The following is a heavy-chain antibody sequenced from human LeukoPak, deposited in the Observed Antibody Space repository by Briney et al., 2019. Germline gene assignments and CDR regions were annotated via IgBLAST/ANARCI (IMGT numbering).Heavy chain of an antibody. Sequence: GASVKVSCKASGGTFSSYAISWVRQAPGQGLEWIGRIIPIHGIANYAQKFQGRVTITADKSTSTAYMELSSLRSEDTAVYYCARELELRGTNYYYYYGMDVWGQGTTVTVSS. CDR3: ARELELRGTNYYYYYGMDV. CDR1: GGTFSSYA. CDR2: IIPIHGIA. J-gene: IGHJ6*02. V-gene: IGHV1-69*04. D-gene: IGHD1-7*01.